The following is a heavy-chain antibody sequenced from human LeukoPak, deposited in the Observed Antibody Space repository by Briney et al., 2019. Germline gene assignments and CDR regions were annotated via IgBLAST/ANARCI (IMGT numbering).Heavy chain of an antibody. CDR2: IYHTGST. CDR1: GGSISTNNW. V-gene: IGHV4-4*02. J-gene: IGHJ4*02. CDR3: AKSGDYLWDY. D-gene: IGHD3-16*01. Sequence: PSGTLSLTCAVSGGSISTNNWWSRVRQPPGKGLEWIGEIYHTGSTNYSPSLRSRVTMSIDKSNNQFSLNLNSVTAADTAVYYCAKSGDYLWDYWGQGTLVTVSS.